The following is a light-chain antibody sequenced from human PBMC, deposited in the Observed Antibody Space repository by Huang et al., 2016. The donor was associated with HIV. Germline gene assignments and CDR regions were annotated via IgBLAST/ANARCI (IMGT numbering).Light chain of an antibody. CDR3: QQSYNTPYT. V-gene: IGKV1-39*01. J-gene: IGKJ2*01. Sequence: DIQMTQSPSSLSASVGDRVTITCRASQNIAIYLNWYQQKPGDAPELLIYAASNLQSGVPSRFSGGGSGTDFTLTISSLQPEDVISYFCQQSYNTPYTFGQGTKLEIK. CDR1: QNIAIY. CDR2: AAS.